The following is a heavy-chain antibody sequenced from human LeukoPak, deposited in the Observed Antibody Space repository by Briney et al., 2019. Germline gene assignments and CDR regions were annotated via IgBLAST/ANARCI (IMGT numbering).Heavy chain of an antibody. Sequence: GGSLRLSCAASGFTFSSYAMHWVRQAPGKGLEWVAVISYDGSNKYYADSVKGRFTISRDNSKNTLYLQMNSLRAEDTAVYYCARERRYYGSGSSFDYWGQGTPVTVSS. D-gene: IGHD3-10*01. CDR2: ISYDGSNK. J-gene: IGHJ4*02. V-gene: IGHV3-30-3*01. CDR3: ARERRYYGSGSSFDY. CDR1: GFTFSSYA.